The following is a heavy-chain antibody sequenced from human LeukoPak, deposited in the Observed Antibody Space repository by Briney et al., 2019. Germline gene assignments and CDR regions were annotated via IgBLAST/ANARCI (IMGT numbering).Heavy chain of an antibody. CDR1: GFTFSSCA. J-gene: IGHJ4*02. CDR3: AKNVGVVPAAIDY. D-gene: IGHD2-2*01. Sequence: GGSLRLSCAASGFTFSSCAMSWARQAPGEGRGWVSSISGGGGNTYYADSVKARFTISRDNYKNTLYLQMNSVRAEDTGVYYCAKNVGVVPAAIDYWGQGTLVTVSS. CDR2: ISGGGGNT. V-gene: IGHV3-23*01.